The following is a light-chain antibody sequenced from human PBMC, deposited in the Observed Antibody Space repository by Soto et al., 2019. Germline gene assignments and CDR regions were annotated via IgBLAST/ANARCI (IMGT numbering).Light chain of an antibody. V-gene: IGKV1-27*01. CDR2: AAS. J-gene: IGKJ3*01. CDR3: QKYSSVPG. Sequence: DIQMTQSPSSLSASVGDRVTITCRASQGISHYVAWYQQKPGKPPKLLIYAASTLQSGVPSRFSGSGSGTDVTLTINSLQPEDVATYSCQKYSSVPGFVTGTKVDIK. CDR1: QGISHY.